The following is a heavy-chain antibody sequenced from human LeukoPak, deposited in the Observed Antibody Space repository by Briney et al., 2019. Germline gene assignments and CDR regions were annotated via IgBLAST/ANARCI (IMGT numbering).Heavy chain of an antibody. Sequence: VASVKVSCKTSGYTFTDYGINWVRQAPGQGLEWVGWISVYNGNTNYAQKLRGRVTMTTDPSTSTAYTELRSLISDDTAIYYCARTLQRGFYDYVWGSYDYWGQGTLVTVSS. CDR1: GYTFTDYG. V-gene: IGHV1-18*01. CDR3: ARTLQRGFYDYVWGSYDY. J-gene: IGHJ4*02. D-gene: IGHD3-16*01. CDR2: ISVYNGNT.